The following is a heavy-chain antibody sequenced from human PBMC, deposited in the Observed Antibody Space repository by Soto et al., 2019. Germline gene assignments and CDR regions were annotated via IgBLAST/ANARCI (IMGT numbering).Heavy chain of an antibody. CDR2: LSWNSGSI. Sequence: EVQLVESGGGLVQPGRSLRLSCAASGFTFDDYAMHWVRQAPGKGLEWVSGLSWNSGSIGYADSVKGRFTISRDNAKNSLYLQMNSLRAEDTALYYCAVANSRVVVAAIAFDIWGQGTMVTVSS. D-gene: IGHD2-15*01. J-gene: IGHJ3*02. CDR3: AVANSRVVVAAIAFDI. CDR1: GFTFDDYA. V-gene: IGHV3-9*01.